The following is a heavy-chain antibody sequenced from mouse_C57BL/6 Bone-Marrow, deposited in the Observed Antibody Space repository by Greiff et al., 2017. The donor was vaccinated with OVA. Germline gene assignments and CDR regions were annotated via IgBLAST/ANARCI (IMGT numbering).Heavy chain of an antibody. Sequence: QVQLQQSGPELVKPGASVKISCKASGYAFSSSWMNWVKQRPGKGLEWIGRIYPGDGDTNYNGKFKGKATLTADKSSSTAYMQLSSLTSEDSAVYVCAREGLTGFDYWGQGTTLTVSS. CDR1: GYAFSSSW. J-gene: IGHJ2*01. CDR3: AREGLTGFDY. D-gene: IGHD4-1*01. CDR2: IYPGDGDT. V-gene: IGHV1-82*01.